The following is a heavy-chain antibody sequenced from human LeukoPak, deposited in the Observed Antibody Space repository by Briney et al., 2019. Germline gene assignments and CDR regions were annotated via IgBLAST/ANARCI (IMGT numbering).Heavy chain of an antibody. CDR1: GFIFSSYA. Sequence: GSLRLSCAASGFIFSSYAMSWVRQAPGKGLEWVSSISGSGGSTYYADSVKGRFTISRDNSKNTLYLQMNSLRAEDTAVYYCAKVSPYSSGWFQYGMDVWGQGTTVTVSS. CDR3: AKVSPYSSGWFQYGMDV. J-gene: IGHJ6*02. CDR2: ISGSGGST. D-gene: IGHD6-19*01. V-gene: IGHV3-23*01.